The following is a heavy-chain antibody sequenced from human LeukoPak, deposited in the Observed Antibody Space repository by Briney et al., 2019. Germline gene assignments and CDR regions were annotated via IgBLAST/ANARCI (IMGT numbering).Heavy chain of an antibody. J-gene: IGHJ4*02. CDR2: INSDGSST. CDR3: ARELYSGSYYGVDY. V-gene: IGHV3-74*01. D-gene: IGHD1-26*01. Sequence: PGASLRLSCAASGFTFSSYWMHWVRQPPGKGLVWVSRINSDGSSTSYADSVKGRFTISRDNAKNTLYLQMNSLRAEDTAVYYCARELYSGSYYGVDYWGQGTLVTVSS. CDR1: GFTFSSYW.